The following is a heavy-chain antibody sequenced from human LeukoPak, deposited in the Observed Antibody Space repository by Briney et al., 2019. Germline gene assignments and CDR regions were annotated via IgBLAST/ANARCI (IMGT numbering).Heavy chain of an antibody. D-gene: IGHD6-6*01. J-gene: IGHJ4*02. CDR2: ISGSRGST. Sequence: PGGSLRLSCAASGFTFSSYAMNWVRQAPGKGLEWVSAISGSRGSTYYADSVKGRFTISRDNSKNTLYLQMNRLRAEDTAVYFCAKPGSSSYLYYFDSWGQGTLVTVSS. CDR1: GFTFSSYA. V-gene: IGHV3-23*01. CDR3: AKPGSSSYLYYFDS.